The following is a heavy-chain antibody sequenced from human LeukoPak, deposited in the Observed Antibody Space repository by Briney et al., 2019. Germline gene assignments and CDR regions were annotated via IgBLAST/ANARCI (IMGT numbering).Heavy chain of an antibody. V-gene: IGHV4-34*01. D-gene: IGHD6-13*01. J-gene: IGHJ6*02. Sequence: SGTLSLTCAVYGGSFSGYYWSWIRQPPGKGLEWIGEINHSGSTNYNPSLKSRVTISVDTSKNQFSLKLSSVTAADTAVYYCARGEQQHYYYYGMDVWGQGTTVTVSS. CDR3: ARGEQQHYYYYGMDV. CDR1: GGSFSGYY. CDR2: INHSGST.